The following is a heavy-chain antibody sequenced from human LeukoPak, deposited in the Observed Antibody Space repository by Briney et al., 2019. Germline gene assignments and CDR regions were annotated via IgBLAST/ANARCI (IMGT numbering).Heavy chain of an antibody. J-gene: IGHJ4*02. Sequence: SETLSLTCTVSGGSISSDSDYWSWIRQPAGKGLEWIGRIYSGSTDYNPSLRSRLTISVDTSKNQFSPKLSSVTAADTAVYYCARGRVSGTTLYFDYWGQGTLFTVSS. D-gene: IGHD1-1*01. CDR2: IYSGST. V-gene: IGHV4-61*02. CDR1: GGSISSDSDY. CDR3: ARGRVSGTTLYFDY.